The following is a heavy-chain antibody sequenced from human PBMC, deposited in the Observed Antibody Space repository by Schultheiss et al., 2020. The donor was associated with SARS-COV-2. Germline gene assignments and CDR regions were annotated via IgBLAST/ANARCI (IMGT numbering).Heavy chain of an antibody. CDR1: GGTFSSYA. CDR3: SREPSVGYYFDY. CDR2: IIPIFGTA. V-gene: IGHV1-69*13. J-gene: IGHJ4*02. Sequence: SVKVSCKASGGTFSSYAISWVRQAPGQGLEWMGGIIPIFGTANYAQKFQGGVTITADESTSTAYMELSSLRSEDTAVYYCSREPSVGYYFDYWGQGTMVTVSS. D-gene: IGHD5/OR15-5a*01.